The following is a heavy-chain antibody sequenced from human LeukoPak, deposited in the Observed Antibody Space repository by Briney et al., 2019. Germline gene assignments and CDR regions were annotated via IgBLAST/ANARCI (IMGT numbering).Heavy chain of an antibody. CDR3: ARQARRSQFDY. CDR2: IYYSGST. CDR1: GGSISSSSYY. Sequence: SETLSLTCTVSGGSISSSSYYWGWIRQPPGKGLEWIGSIYYSGSTYYNPSLKSRVTISVDTSKNQFSLKLSSVIAADTAVYYCARQARRSQFDYWGQGTLVTVSS. V-gene: IGHV4-39*01. J-gene: IGHJ4*02.